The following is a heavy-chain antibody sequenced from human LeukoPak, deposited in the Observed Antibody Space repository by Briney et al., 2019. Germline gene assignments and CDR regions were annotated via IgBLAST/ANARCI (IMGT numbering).Heavy chain of an antibody. V-gene: IGHV3-7*01. CDR3: ARDIVVVVAAMGMLVY. Sequence: PGRSLRLSCAASGFTFSSYGMHWVRQAPVKGLEWVANIKQDGSEKYYVDSVKGRFTISRDNAKNSLYLQMNSLRAEDTAVYYCARDIVVVVAAMGMLVYWGQGTLVTVSS. D-gene: IGHD2-15*01. J-gene: IGHJ4*02. CDR2: IKQDGSEK. CDR1: GFTFSSYG.